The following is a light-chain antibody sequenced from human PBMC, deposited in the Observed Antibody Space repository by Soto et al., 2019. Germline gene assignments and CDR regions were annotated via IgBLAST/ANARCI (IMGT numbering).Light chain of an antibody. Sequence: DIQITQSPSSVSASVGDRVTVTCRASQNVSTWLTWYQQTPGKAPNLLIYGASTLQRGVPSRFSGSGSGTEFTLTISSLQPEDFAIYFCQQGSRFPFTFGPGAKADIK. CDR1: QNVSTW. V-gene: IGKV1-12*01. CDR3: QQGSRFPFT. J-gene: IGKJ3*01. CDR2: GAS.